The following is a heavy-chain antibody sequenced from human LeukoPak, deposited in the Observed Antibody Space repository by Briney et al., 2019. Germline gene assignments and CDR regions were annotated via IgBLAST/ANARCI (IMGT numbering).Heavy chain of an antibody. V-gene: IGHV4-59*01. J-gene: IGHJ4*02. CDR2: IYYSGST. CDR1: GGSISSYY. CDR3: ARRGGSYRAFDY. Sequence: SETLSLTCTVSGGSISSYYWSWIRQPPGKGLEWIGYIYYSGSTNYNPSLKSRVTISVDTSKNQFSLKLSSVTAADTAVYYCARRGGSYRAFDYWGQGTLVTVSS. D-gene: IGHD1-26*01.